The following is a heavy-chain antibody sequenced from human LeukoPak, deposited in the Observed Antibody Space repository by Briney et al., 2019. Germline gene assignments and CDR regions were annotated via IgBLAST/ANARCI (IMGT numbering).Heavy chain of an antibody. CDR3: AKRSPKGGSIIGVFDY. D-gene: IGHD1-20*01. CDR1: GFTFSSYW. CDR2: ISGSGGST. V-gene: IGHV3-23*01. J-gene: IGHJ4*02. Sequence: HPGGSLRLSCAASGFTFSSYWMSWVRQAPGKGLEWVSAISGSGGSTYYADSVKGRFTISRDNSKNTLYLQMNSLRAEDTAVYYCAKRSPKGGSIIGVFDYWGQGTLVTVSS.